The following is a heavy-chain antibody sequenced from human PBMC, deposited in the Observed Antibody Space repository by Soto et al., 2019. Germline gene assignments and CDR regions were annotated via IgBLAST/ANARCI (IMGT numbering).Heavy chain of an antibody. V-gene: IGHV3-21*01. CDR3: ARAAIEGAGPAEYFQH. Sequence: EVQLVESGGGLVKPGGSLRLSCGASGFTFSSYRLSWVRQAPGKGLEWVSSISSGDDIYYADSVKGRFTISRDNAKNSLYLQMNSLRAEDTAVYYCARAAIEGAGPAEYFQHWGQGTLVTVSS. CDR1: GFTFSSYR. CDR2: ISSGDDI. D-gene: IGHD6-19*01. J-gene: IGHJ1*01.